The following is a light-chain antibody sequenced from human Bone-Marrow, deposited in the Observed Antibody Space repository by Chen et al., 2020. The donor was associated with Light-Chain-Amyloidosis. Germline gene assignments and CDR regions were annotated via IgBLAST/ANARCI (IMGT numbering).Light chain of an antibody. Sequence: SYALTQPPSVSVVPVQTARLTCAGDDLPTKYAYWYQQKPGQAPVLVIHRDTERPSGISERFSGSSSGTTATLTISGVQAEDEADYHCQSADSSGTYEVIFGGGTKLTVL. V-gene: IGLV3-25*03. J-gene: IGLJ2*01. CDR2: RDT. CDR3: QSADSSGTYEVI. CDR1: DLPTKY.